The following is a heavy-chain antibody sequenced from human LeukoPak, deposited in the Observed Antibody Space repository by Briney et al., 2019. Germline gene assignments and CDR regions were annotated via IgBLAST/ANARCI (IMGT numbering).Heavy chain of an antibody. CDR1: GGSISSGNW. Sequence: SGTLSLTCAVSGGSISSGNWWSWVRQPPGKGLEWIGEITPSGSTNYNPSLKSRVSISIDTSKKKLSLRLTSVTAADSAVYYCASSFYYDSRDYWGQGTPVTVSS. V-gene: IGHV4-4*02. D-gene: IGHD3-22*01. CDR2: ITPSGST. CDR3: ASSFYYDSRDY. J-gene: IGHJ4*02.